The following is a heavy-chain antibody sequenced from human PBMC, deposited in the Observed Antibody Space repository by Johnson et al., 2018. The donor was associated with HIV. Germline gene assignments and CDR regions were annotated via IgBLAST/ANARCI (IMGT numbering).Heavy chain of an antibody. V-gene: IGHV3-33*05. CDR3: ARGMARIAFDI. J-gene: IGHJ3*02. Sequence: QMQLVESGGGVAQTGGSLRLSCAASGFTFSSYGMHWVRQAPGKGLEWVAIVSYDGSKKDSADFVKGRFTISSANSKNTLYLQMNSLRAEDTAVYYCARGMARIAFDIWCQWTMVTVSS. D-gene: IGHD5-24*01. CDR1: GFTFSSYG. CDR2: VSYDGSKK.